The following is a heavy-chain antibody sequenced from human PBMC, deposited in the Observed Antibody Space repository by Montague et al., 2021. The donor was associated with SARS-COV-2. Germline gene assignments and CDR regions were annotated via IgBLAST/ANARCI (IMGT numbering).Heavy chain of an antibody. Sequence: SLRLSCAASGFIASHNYMSWVRQAPGKGLEWVSIIYSGGNTYYADSVKGRFTISRDNSKNTLYLQMNSLRAEDTALYYCARDPYGMDVWGQGTTVTVSS. CDR2: IYSGGNT. CDR1: GFIASHNY. CDR3: ARDPYGMDV. V-gene: IGHV3-66*01. J-gene: IGHJ6*02.